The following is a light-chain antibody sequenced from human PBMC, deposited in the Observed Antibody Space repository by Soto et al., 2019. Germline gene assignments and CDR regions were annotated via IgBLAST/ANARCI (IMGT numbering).Light chain of an antibody. CDR2: EVS. Sequence: QSALTQSPSASGSPGQSVTISCTGTSSDVGNYNYVSWYQQHPGKAPKLMIYEVSKRPSGVPDRFSGSKSGNTASLTVSWLQVEDEADYYCSSYAGSNIWVFGGGTKLTVL. CDR3: SSYAGSNIWV. CDR1: SSDVGNYNY. J-gene: IGLJ3*02. V-gene: IGLV2-8*01.